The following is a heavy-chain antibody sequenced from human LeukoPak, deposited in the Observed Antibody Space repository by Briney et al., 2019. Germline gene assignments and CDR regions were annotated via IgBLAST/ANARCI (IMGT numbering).Heavy chain of an antibody. Sequence: GGSLRLSCAASGFTFSSYGMHWVHQAPGKGLEWVAFIRYDGSNKYYADSVKGRFTISRDNSKNTLYLQMNSLRAEDTAVYYCAKDDWVIAAAVRLYYYYYGMDVWGQGTTVTVSS. CDR1: GFTFSSYG. D-gene: IGHD6-13*01. J-gene: IGHJ6*02. CDR2: IRYDGSNK. CDR3: AKDDWVIAAAVRLYYYYYGMDV. V-gene: IGHV3-30*02.